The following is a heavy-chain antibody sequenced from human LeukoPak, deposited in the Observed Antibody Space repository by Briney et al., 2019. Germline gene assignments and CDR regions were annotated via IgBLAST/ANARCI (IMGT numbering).Heavy chain of an antibody. D-gene: IGHD6-19*01. Sequence: GGSLRLSCAASGFTFSDYYMSWIRQAPGKGLEWVSYISSSGSTIYYADSVKGRFTISRDNAKNSLYLQMNSLRAEDTAVYYCAKDGGIAVAGTNKFDYWGQGTLVTVSS. J-gene: IGHJ4*02. V-gene: IGHV3-11*04. CDR2: ISSSGSTI. CDR3: AKDGGIAVAGTNKFDY. CDR1: GFTFSDYY.